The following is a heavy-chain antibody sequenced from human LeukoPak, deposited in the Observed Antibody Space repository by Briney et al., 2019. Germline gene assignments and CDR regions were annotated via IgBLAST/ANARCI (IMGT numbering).Heavy chain of an antibody. CDR3: TTDRIRKGDYLPFDY. D-gene: IGHD4-17*01. CDR2: IKSKTDGGTT. J-gene: IGHJ4*02. V-gene: IGHV3-15*01. Sequence: GGSLRLSCAASGFTFSNAWMSWVRQAPGKGLEWVGRIKSKTDGGTTDYAAPVKGRFTISRDDSKNTLYLQMNSLKTEDTAVYYCTTDRIRKGDYLPFDYWGQGTLVTVSS. CDR1: GFTFSNAW.